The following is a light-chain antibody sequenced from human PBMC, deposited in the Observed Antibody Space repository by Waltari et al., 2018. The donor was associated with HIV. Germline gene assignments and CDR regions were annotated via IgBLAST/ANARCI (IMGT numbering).Light chain of an antibody. J-gene: IGLJ3*02. V-gene: IGLV1-40*01. CDR3: QSYDSILSGSWV. CDR2: GNS. CDR1: SSNIGAGYD. Sequence: QSVLPQPPSVSGAPGQRVTISCTGSSSNIGAGYDVHWYQQLPGTAPKLLIYGNSNRPSGVPDRFSGSKSGTSASLAITGLQAEDEADYYCQSYDSILSGSWVFGGGTKLTVL.